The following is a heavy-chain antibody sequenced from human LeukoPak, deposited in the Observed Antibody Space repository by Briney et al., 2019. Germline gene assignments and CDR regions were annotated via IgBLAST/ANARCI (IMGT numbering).Heavy chain of an antibody. D-gene: IGHD3-9*01. J-gene: IGHJ5*02. CDR2: IYTSGST. Sequence: SETLSLTCTVPGGSISSYYWSWIRQPAGKGLEWIGRIYTSGSTNYNPSLKSRVTMSVDTSKNQFSLKLSSVTAADTAVYYCARCYDIQGTNWFDPWGQGTLVTVSS. CDR1: GGSISSYY. V-gene: IGHV4-4*07. CDR3: ARCYDIQGTNWFDP.